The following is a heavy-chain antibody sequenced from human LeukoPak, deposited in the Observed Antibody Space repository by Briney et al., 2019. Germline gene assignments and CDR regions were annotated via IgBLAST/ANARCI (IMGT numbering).Heavy chain of an antibody. Sequence: GGSLRLSCAAFGFTFSSYGMYWVRQAPGKGLEWVSVIYSGGSTYYADSVKGRFTISRDNSKNTLYLQMNSLRAEDTAVYYCARENYYDSSGYYFDYWGQGTLVTVSS. CDR3: ARENYYDSSGYYFDY. J-gene: IGHJ4*02. CDR1: GFTFSSYG. V-gene: IGHV3-66*01. CDR2: IYSGGST. D-gene: IGHD3-22*01.